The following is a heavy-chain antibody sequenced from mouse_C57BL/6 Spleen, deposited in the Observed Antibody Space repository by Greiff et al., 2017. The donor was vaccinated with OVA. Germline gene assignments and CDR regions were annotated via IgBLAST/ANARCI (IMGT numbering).Heavy chain of an antibody. J-gene: IGHJ1*03. Sequence: VQLQQSGAELAKPGASVKLSCKASGYTFTSYWMHWVKQRPGQGLEWIGYINPSSGDTKYNQKFKDKATLTADKSSSTAYMQLSSLTYEDSAVYYCARRSTVVEKCWYFDVWGTGTTVTVSS. CDR3: ARRSTVVEKCWYFDV. CDR1: GYTFTSYW. CDR2: INPSSGDT. V-gene: IGHV1-7*01. D-gene: IGHD1-1*01.